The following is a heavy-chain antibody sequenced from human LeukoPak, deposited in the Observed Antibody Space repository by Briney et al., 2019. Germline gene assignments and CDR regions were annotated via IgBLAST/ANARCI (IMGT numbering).Heavy chain of an antibody. CDR2: IASSSSHI. J-gene: IGHJ4*02. CDR3: ARGSSADTTMGDY. CDR1: GFTFSSHS. D-gene: IGHD5-18*01. Sequence: GGSLRLSCAASGFTFSSHSMNWVRQAPGKGLEWVSSIASSSSHIYYADSVKGRFTISRDNGKNSLYLQMNSLRAEDTAVYYCARGSSADTTMGDYWGLGTLATVSS. V-gene: IGHV3-21*01.